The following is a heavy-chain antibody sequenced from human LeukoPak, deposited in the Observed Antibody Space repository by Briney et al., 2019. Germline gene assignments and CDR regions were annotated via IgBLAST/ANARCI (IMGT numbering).Heavy chain of an antibody. J-gene: IGHJ3*02. D-gene: IGHD3-9*01. CDR2: ISSSSSTI. CDR3: ASSIRDAFDI. CDR1: GFTLSSYS. Sequence: GSLRLSCAASGFTLSSYSMNWVRQAPGKGLEWVSYISSSSSTIYYADSVKGRFTISRDNSKNTLYLQMNSLRAEDTAVYYCASSIRDAFDIWGQGTMVTVSS. V-gene: IGHV3-48*01.